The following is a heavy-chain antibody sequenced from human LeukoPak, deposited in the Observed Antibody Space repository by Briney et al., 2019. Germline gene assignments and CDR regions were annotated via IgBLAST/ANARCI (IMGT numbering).Heavy chain of an antibody. Sequence: GESLKISCKHSEYSFPNYCIGWVRQMPGKGLEWMGIIYPDDSDTRYSPSFQGQVTISADRSISTAYLQWSSLRASDTAMYYCARRWVTEDAYDVWGQGTMVTVSS. J-gene: IGHJ3*01. CDR2: IYPDDSDT. CDR3: ARRWVTEDAYDV. V-gene: IGHV5-51*01. D-gene: IGHD1-26*01. CDR1: EYSFPNYC.